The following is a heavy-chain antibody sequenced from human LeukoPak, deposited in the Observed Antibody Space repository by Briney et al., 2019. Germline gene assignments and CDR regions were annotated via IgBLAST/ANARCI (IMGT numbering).Heavy chain of an antibody. J-gene: IGHJ5*02. CDR1: GGSISSGSYY. D-gene: IGHD3-10*01. Sequence: PSETLSLTCTVSGGSISSGSYYRSWIRQPAGKGLEWIGRIYHSGSTYYNPSLKSRVTISVDTSKNQFSLKLSSVTAADTAVYYCARSTIYYGSGSYCWFDPWGQGTLVTVSS. CDR2: IYHSGST. V-gene: IGHV4-61*02. CDR3: ARSTIYYGSGSYCWFDP.